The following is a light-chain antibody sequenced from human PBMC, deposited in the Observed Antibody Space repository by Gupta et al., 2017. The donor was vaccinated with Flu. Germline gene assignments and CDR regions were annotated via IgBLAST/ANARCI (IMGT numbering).Light chain of an antibody. CDR1: KLGDKY. V-gene: IGLV3-1*01. CDR3: QAWDSIVV. Sequence: SYELTQPPSVSVSPGQTASITCSGDKLGDKYACWYQQKPGQSPVLVIYQYTKRPSGIPERFSGSNSGNTATLTISGTQAMDEADYYCQAWDSIVVFGGGTKLTVL. CDR2: QYT. J-gene: IGLJ2*01.